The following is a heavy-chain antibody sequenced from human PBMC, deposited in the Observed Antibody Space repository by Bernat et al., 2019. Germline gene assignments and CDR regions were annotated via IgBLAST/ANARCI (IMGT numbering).Heavy chain of an antibody. D-gene: IGHD2-21*02. CDR3: AREVNVVVTAPSYGMDV. J-gene: IGHJ6*02. CDR2: IIPIFGTA. CDR1: GGPFSSHA. Sequence: QVQLVQSGAEVKKPGSSVKVSCKASGGPFSSHAISWVRQAPGHGLEWMGGIIPIFGTANYAQKFQGRVTITADESTSTAYMKLSSLRSEDTAVYYCAREVNVVVTAPSYGMDVWGQGTTVTVSS. V-gene: IGHV1-69*01.